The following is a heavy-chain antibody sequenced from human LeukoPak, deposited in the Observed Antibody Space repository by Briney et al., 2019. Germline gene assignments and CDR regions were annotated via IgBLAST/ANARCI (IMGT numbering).Heavy chain of an antibody. CDR2: IIPIFGTA. Sequence: SVKVSCKASGGTFSSYAISWVRQAPGQGLEWMGGIIPIFGTANYAQKFRGRVTITADKSTSTAYMELSSLRSEDTAVYYCASQDTAMPLDYWGQGTLVTVSS. D-gene: IGHD5-18*01. V-gene: IGHV1-69*06. CDR1: GGTFSSYA. J-gene: IGHJ4*02. CDR3: ASQDTAMPLDY.